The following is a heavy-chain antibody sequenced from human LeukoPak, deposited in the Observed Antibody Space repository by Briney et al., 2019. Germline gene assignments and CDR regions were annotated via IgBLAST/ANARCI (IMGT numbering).Heavy chain of an antibody. Sequence: ASVKVSCKASGYIFTGYYMHWVRQAPGQGLEWMGWINPNSGGTNSAQKFQGRVTMTRDTSVSTAYMELSRLTSDDTAVYYCARHPYSGSYHFDYWGQGTLVTVSS. D-gene: IGHD1-26*01. CDR3: ARHPYSGSYHFDY. V-gene: IGHV1-2*02. J-gene: IGHJ4*02. CDR2: INPNSGGT. CDR1: GYIFTGYY.